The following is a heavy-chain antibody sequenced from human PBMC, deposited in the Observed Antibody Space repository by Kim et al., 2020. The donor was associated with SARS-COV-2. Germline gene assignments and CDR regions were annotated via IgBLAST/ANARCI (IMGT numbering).Heavy chain of an antibody. J-gene: IGHJ4*02. D-gene: IGHD6-13*01. CDR3: ARVRIAAAGTEFDY. V-gene: IGHV1-2*02. Sequence: AQKVQGRVTVTRDTSISTVYMELSRLTSDDTAVYYCARVRIAAAGTEFDYWGQGTLVTVSS.